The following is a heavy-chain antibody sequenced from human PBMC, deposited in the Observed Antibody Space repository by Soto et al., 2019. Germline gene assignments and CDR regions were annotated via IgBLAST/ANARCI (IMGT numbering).Heavy chain of an antibody. V-gene: IGHV3-7*04. J-gene: IGHJ3*02. CDR3: AWGAGSYFRRVVGAFDI. D-gene: IGHD3-10*01. Sequence: PGGSLRLSCAASGFTFSSYWMTWVRQAPGKGLEWVANIKQDGSEKFYVDSVKGRFTISRDNAKNSLYTQMNSLRAEDTAVYYCAWGAGSYFRRVVGAFDIWGQGTMVTVSS. CDR1: GFTFSSYW. CDR2: IKQDGSEK.